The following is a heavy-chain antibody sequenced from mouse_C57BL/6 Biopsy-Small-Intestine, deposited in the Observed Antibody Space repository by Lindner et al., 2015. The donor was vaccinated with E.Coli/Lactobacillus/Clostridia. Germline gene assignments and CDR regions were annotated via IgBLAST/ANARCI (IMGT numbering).Heavy chain of an antibody. Sequence: EVQLQESGAELVRPGASVKLSCTASGFNIKDDYIHWVKQRPEQGLEWIGWIDPENGDTEYASRFQGKATITADTSSNTACLQLTSLTSEDTAVYYCTPSYGYDSAWFVYWGQGTLVTVSA. J-gene: IGHJ3*01. CDR3: TPSYGYDSAWFVY. V-gene: IGHV14-4*01. CDR1: GFNIKDDY. D-gene: IGHD2-2*01. CDR2: IDPENGDT.